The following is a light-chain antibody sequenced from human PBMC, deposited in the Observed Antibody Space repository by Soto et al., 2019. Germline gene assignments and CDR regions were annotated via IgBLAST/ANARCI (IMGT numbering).Light chain of an antibody. J-gene: IGLJ2*01. Sequence: SYELSQPLSVSVALGQTARITCGENNIGSKNVHWYQQKSGQAPLLVIYRDANRPSRIPERFSGSNSGNTATLTISRAQAGDEADYYCQVWDSSTVLFGGGTKLTVL. CDR1: NIGSKN. V-gene: IGLV3-9*01. CDR2: RDA. CDR3: QVWDSSTVL.